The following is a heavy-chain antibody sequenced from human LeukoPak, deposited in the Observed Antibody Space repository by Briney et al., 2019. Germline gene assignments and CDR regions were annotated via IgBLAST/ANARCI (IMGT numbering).Heavy chain of an antibody. J-gene: IGHJ6*02. CDR2: INPNSGGT. Sequence: ASVTVSCKASGYTFTGYYMHWVRQAPGQGLEWMGWINPNSGGTNYAQKFQGRVTMTRDTSISTAYMELSRLRSDDTAVYYCARDQAMVRGSLSGMDVWGQGTTVTVSS. V-gene: IGHV1-2*02. CDR3: ARDQAMVRGSLSGMDV. D-gene: IGHD3-10*01. CDR1: GYTFTGYY.